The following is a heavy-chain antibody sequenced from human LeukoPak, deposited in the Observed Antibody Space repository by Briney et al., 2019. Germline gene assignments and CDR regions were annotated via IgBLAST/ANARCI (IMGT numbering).Heavy chain of an antibody. CDR3: ARRASVAATLDY. Sequence: PSETLSLTCAVYGGSFSGYYWSWSRQPPGKGLEWIGDINHSGSTNYNPSLKSRVTMSVYTSKNQFSLKLSSVTAADTAVYYCARRASVAATLDYWGRGTLVTVSS. CDR2: INHSGST. J-gene: IGHJ4*02. V-gene: IGHV4-34*01. D-gene: IGHD2-15*01. CDR1: GGSFSGYY.